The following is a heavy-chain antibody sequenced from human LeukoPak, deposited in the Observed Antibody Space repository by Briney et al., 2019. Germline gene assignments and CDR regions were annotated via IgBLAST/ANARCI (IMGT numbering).Heavy chain of an antibody. J-gene: IGHJ6*02. V-gene: IGHV3-23*01. CDR2: ISGSGGST. CDR3: AKSVVVRGPYGMDV. CDR1: GFTFSSYA. Sequence: GGSLRLSCAASGFTFSSYAMSWVRQAPGKGLEWVSAISGSGGSTYYADSVKGRFTISRDNSKNTLYLQMNGLRAEDTAVYYCAKSVVVRGPYGMDVWGQGTTVTVSS. D-gene: IGHD3-10*01.